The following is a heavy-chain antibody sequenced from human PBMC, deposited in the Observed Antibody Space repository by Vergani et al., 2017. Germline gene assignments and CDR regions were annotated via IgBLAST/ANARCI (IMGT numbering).Heavy chain of an antibody. CDR2: IYSGGST. J-gene: IGHJ6*02. CDR3: ARDPGIYDIFTGGSGYYGMDV. V-gene: IGHV3-53*01. D-gene: IGHD3-9*01. Sequence: EVQLVESGGGLIQPGGSLRLSCAASGFTVSSNYMSWVRQAPGKGLEWVSVIYSGGSTYYADSVKGRFTISRDNSKNTLYLQMNSLRAEDTAVYYCARDPGIYDIFTGGSGYYGMDVWGQGTTVTVSS. CDR1: GFTVSSNY.